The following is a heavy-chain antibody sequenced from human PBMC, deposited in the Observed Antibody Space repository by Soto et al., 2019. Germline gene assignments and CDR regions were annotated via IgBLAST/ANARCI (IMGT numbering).Heavy chain of an antibody. J-gene: IGHJ4*02. CDR3: TTDPVTMIAVVPSSG. V-gene: IGHV3-15*01. CDR2: IKNKPDGGAT. CDR1: GLTFKNAW. Sequence: SLRLSCAVSGLTFKNAWMAWVRRAPGKGLEWIGRIKNKPDGGATDYAAPVKGRFIISSDDSKNTLYLQMNSLKTEDTAVYYCTTDPVTMIAVVPSSGWGQGPLVTVS. D-gene: IGHD3-22*01.